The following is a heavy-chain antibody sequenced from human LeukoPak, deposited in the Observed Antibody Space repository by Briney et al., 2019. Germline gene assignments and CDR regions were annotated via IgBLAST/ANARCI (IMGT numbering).Heavy chain of an antibody. CDR3: ARVHRLRHSSGYYPYGY. D-gene: IGHD3-22*01. CDR1: GGSFSGYY. J-gene: IGHJ4*02. V-gene: IGHV4-34*01. Sequence: SETLSLTCAVYGGSFSGYYWSWVRQPPGEGLEWLGEINHSGSTNYNPSLKSRVTISVDTSKNQFSLKLSSVTAADTAVYYCARVHRLRHSSGYYPYGYWGQGTLVTVSS. CDR2: INHSGST.